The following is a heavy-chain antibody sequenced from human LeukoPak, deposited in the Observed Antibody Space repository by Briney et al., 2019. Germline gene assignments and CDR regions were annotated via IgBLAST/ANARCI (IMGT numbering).Heavy chain of an antibody. D-gene: IGHD5/OR15-5a*01. V-gene: IGHV4-30-4*01. Sequence: SETLSLTCTVSGGSISSGDYYWSWIRQPPGKGLEWIGYIYYSGSTYCNPSLKSRVTISVDTSKNQFSLKLSSVTAADTAVYYCARTPVSGHYFDYWGQGTLVTASS. CDR2: IYYSGST. CDR1: GGSISSGDYY. CDR3: ARTPVSGHYFDY. J-gene: IGHJ4*02.